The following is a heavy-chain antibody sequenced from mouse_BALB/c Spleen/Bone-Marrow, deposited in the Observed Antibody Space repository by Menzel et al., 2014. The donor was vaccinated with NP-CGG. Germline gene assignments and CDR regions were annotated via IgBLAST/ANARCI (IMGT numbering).Heavy chain of an antibody. CDR3: ARATYYGNFFDY. CDR1: GYSITSDYA. J-gene: IGHJ2*01. V-gene: IGHV3-2*02. D-gene: IGHD2-10*01. CDR2: ISYSGST. Sequence: VQLKESGPGLVKPSQSLSLTCTVTGYSITSDYAWHWIRQFPGNKLEWMGYISYSGSTDYNPSLKSRISITRDTSKNQFFLQLNSVTTEDTATYYCARATYYGNFFDYWGQGTTLTVSS.